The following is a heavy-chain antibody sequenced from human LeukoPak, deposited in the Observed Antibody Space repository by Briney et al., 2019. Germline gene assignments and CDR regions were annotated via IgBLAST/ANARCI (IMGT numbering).Heavy chain of an antibody. CDR3: ARVYGGNSGGPHFDY. D-gene: IGHD4-23*01. Sequence: SETLSLTCTVSGGSITSSNYYWLWLRQPPGKGLEWIGYIYYSGSTNYNPSLKSRVTISVDTSKNQFSLKLSSVTAADTAVYYCARVYGGNSGGPHFDYWGQGTLVTVSS. J-gene: IGHJ4*02. CDR2: IYYSGST. CDR1: GGSITSSNYY. V-gene: IGHV4-61*01.